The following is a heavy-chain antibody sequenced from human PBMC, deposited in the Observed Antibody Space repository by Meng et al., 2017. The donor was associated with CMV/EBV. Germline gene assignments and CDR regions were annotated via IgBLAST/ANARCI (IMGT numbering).Heavy chain of an antibody. Sequence: LSLTCAASGFTFSSYWMSWVRQAPGKGLEWVANIKQDGSEKYYVDSVKGQFTISRDNAKNSLYLQMNSLRAEDTAVYYCAREPVSSYWGQGTLVTVSS. CDR1: GFTFSSYW. CDR2: IKQDGSEK. D-gene: IGHD3-16*01. V-gene: IGHV3-7*01. CDR3: AREPVSSY. J-gene: IGHJ4*02.